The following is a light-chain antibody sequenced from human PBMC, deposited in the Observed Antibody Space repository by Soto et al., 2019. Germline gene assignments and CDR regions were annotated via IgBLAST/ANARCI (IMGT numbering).Light chain of an antibody. J-gene: IGKJ1*01. V-gene: IGKV1-5*01. CDR3: QQYNSYLWT. CDR2: DAS. Sequence: DIQMTQSPSTLSASVGDGVTITCRASQSISSWLAWYQQKPGKAPKLLIYDASSLESGVPSRFSGSGSGTEFTLTISSLQPDDFATYYCQQYNSYLWTFGQGTKVEIK. CDR1: QSISSW.